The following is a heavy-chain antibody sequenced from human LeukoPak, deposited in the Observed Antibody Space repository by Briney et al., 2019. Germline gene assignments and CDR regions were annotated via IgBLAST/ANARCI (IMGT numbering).Heavy chain of an antibody. Sequence: PSETLSLTCAVYGGSFSGYYWSWIRQPPGKGLEWIGEINHSGSTNYNPSLKSRVTISVDTSKNQFSPKLSSVTAADTAVYYCARRRYLAFDIWGQGTMVTVSS. J-gene: IGHJ3*02. V-gene: IGHV4-34*01. CDR2: INHSGST. D-gene: IGHD1-20*01. CDR3: ARRRYLAFDI. CDR1: GGSFSGYY.